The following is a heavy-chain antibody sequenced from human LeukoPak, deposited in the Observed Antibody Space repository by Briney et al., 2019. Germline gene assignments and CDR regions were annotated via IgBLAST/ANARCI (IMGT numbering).Heavy chain of an antibody. CDR2: INHNGNVN. CDR1: GFTFSSYW. V-gene: IGHV3-7*03. Sequence: GGSLRLSCAASGFTFSSYWMNWARQAPGKGLEWVASINHNGNVNYYVDSVKGRFTISRDNAKNSLYLQMSNLRAEDTAVYFCGRGGGLDVWGQGATVTVSS. J-gene: IGHJ6*02. D-gene: IGHD3-16*01. CDR3: GRGGGLDV.